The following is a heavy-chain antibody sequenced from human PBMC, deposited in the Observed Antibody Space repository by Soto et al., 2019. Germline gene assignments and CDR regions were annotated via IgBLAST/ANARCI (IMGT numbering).Heavy chain of an antibody. CDR2: ISSSSSYI. J-gene: IGHJ4*02. V-gene: IGHV3-21*01. Sequence: PGGSLRLSCAASGFTFSSYSVNWVRQAPGKGLEWISSISSSSSYIYYADSVKGRFTISRDNAKSTLYLQMNSLGVEDTALYYCSYDTFGDKDFWGQGTPVTVSS. CDR3: SYDTFGDKDF. D-gene: IGHD3-9*01. CDR1: GFTFSSYS.